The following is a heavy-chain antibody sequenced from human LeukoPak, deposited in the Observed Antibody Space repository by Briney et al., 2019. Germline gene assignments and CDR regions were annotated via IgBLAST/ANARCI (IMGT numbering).Heavy chain of an antibody. V-gene: IGHV3-30*02. D-gene: IGHD1-14*01. CDR3: AKDSRYYYVDY. J-gene: IGHJ4*02. Sequence: GGSLRLSCAASGFTFSSSGMHWVRQAPGKGLEGVAFIRYDGSKEYYADSVKGRFTISRDNSKNTLYLQMNSLTTEDTAVYYCAKDSRYYYVDYWGQGTLVTVSS. CDR2: IRYDGSKE. CDR1: GFTFSSSG.